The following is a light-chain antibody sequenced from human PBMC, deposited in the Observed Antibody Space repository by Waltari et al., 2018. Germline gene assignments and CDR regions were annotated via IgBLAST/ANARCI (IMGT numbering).Light chain of an antibody. CDR1: QTISNY. CDR3: QQYGSSPT. CDR2: DAS. V-gene: IGKV3-20*01. J-gene: IGKJ2*01. Sequence: EIVLTQSPGTLSLSPWERATLSCRASQTISNYLAWYQQKPGQAPRLLIYDASSRAIGIPARFSGSGSGTDFTLTISRLESEDFAMYYCQQYGSSPTFGQGTKLEIK.